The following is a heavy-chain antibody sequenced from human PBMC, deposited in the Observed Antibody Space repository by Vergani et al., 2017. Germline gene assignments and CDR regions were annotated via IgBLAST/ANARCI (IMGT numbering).Heavy chain of an antibody. J-gene: IGHJ3*02. CDR2: IYYSGST. Sequence: QVQLQESGPGLVKPSETLSLTCTVSGGSISSYYWSWIRQPPGKGLEWIGYIYYSGSTNYNPSLKSRVTISVDTSKNQFSLKLSSVTAADTAVYYCARDRAGYSSGGSCYGGAFDIWGQGTMVTVSS. V-gene: IGHV4-59*01. CDR1: GGSISSYY. D-gene: IGHD2-15*01. CDR3: ARDRAGYSSGGSCYGGAFDI.